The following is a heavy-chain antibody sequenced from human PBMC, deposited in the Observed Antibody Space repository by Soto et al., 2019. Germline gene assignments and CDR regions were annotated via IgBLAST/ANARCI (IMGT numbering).Heavy chain of an antibody. D-gene: IGHD2-2*01. CDR3: AAEPAAGYYYGMDV. CDR2: IVFGSGNT. Sequence: SVKVSCKASGFTFTSSAVQWVRQARGQRLEWIGWIVFGSGNTNYAQKFQERVTITRDISTSPAYLDLSSLRSEDTAVYYCAAEPAAGYYYGMDVWGQGTTVTVS. V-gene: IGHV1-58*01. J-gene: IGHJ6*02. CDR1: GFTFTSSA.